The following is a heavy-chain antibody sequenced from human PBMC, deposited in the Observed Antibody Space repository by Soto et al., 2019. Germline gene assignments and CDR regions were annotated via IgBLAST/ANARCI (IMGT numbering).Heavy chain of an antibody. CDR1: GDSISSGDYY. Sequence: TSETLSLTCTVSGDSISSGDYYWTWIRQPPGKGLEWIGYIYNSGSTYDNPSFKSRVSISLDTSKNQFSLTLSSVTAADTAVYYCARDRDCTSTSCTYGMDVWGQGTTVT. D-gene: IGHD2-2*01. V-gene: IGHV4-30-4*01. CDR2: IYNSGST. J-gene: IGHJ6*02. CDR3: ARDRDCTSTSCTYGMDV.